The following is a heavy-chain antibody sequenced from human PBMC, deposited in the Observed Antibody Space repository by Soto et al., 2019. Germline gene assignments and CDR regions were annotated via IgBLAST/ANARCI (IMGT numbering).Heavy chain of an antibody. V-gene: IGHV3-23*01. CDR2: ISGSGGST. CDR1: GFTFSSYA. CDR3: AKEPNTSGWTRLDY. J-gene: IGHJ4*02. Sequence: EVQLLESGGGLVQPGGSLRLSCAASGFTFSSYAMSWVRQAPGQGLEWVSAISGSGGSTYYADSVKGRFTISRDNSKNTLYLQMNSLRAEDTALYYWAKEPNTSGWTRLDYWGQGTLVTVSS. D-gene: IGHD6-19*01.